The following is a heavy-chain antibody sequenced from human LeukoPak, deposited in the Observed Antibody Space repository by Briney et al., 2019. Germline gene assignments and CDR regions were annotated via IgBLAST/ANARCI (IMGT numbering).Heavy chain of an antibody. Sequence: PSETLSLTCAVSGASISNYYWSWIRQPPGKGLEWIGYLSYTGSTNYNPSLKSRVTISGDTSKNQFSLKLTSVTAADTAVYYRARLQGRGDNYLDFWGQGALVTVSS. V-gene: IGHV4-59*08. CDR1: GASISNYY. J-gene: IGHJ4*02. CDR3: ARLQGRGDNYLDF. D-gene: IGHD7-27*01. CDR2: LSYTGST.